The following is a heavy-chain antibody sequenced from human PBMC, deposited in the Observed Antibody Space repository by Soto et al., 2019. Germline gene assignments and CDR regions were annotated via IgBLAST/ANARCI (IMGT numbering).Heavy chain of an antibody. D-gene: IGHD3-22*01. CDR1: GFTFSSYG. Sequence: PGGSLRLSCAASGFTFSSYGMHWVRQAPGKGLEWAAVISYDGSNKYYADSVKGRFTISRDNSKNTLYLQMNSLRAEDAAVYYCAKGGYYDSSGYEFDPWGQGTLVTVSS. CDR2: ISYDGSNK. V-gene: IGHV3-30*18. J-gene: IGHJ5*02. CDR3: AKGGYYDSSGYEFDP.